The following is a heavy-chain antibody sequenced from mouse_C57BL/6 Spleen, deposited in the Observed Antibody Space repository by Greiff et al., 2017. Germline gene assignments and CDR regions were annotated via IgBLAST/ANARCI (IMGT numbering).Heavy chain of an antibody. CDR3: ARDSKAWFAY. J-gene: IGHJ3*01. Sequence: QVQLQQPGAELVRPGTSVKLSCKASGYTFTSYWMHWVKQRPGQGLEWIGVIDPSDSYTNYNPKFKGKATLTVDTSSSTANMQLSSLTSEDSAVYYCARDSKAWFAYWGQGTLVTVSA. V-gene: IGHV1-59*01. CDR2: IDPSDSYT. CDR1: GYTFTSYW. D-gene: IGHD2-5*01.